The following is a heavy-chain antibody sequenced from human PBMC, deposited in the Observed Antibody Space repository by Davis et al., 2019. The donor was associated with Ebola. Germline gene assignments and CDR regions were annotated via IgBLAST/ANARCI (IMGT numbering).Heavy chain of an antibody. CDR3: AREVQKLVIRLGFDP. V-gene: IGHV1-69*13. Sequence: SVKLSCNASAGTFSSYAISWVRQAPGQGLECMRGIIPIFGTANHAQKFQGRVTITAVQSTSTAYMELSSLRSEDTAVYCCAREVQKLVIRLGFDPWGQGTLVTVSS. CDR2: IIPIFGTA. J-gene: IGHJ5*02. CDR1: AGTFSSYA. D-gene: IGHD6-13*01.